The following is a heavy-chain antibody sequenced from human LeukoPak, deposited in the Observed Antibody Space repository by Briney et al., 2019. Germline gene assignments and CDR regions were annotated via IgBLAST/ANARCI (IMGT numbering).Heavy chain of an antibody. CDR3: ARDRWDSSSWYGNFDY. Sequence: SVKVSCKASGGTFSSYAISWVRQAPGQGLEWMGRIIPISGTANYAQKFQGRVTITTDESTSTAYMELSSLRSEDTAVYYCARDRWDSSSWYGNFDYWGQGTLVTVSS. D-gene: IGHD6-13*01. CDR1: GGTFSSYA. CDR2: IIPISGTA. J-gene: IGHJ4*02. V-gene: IGHV1-69*05.